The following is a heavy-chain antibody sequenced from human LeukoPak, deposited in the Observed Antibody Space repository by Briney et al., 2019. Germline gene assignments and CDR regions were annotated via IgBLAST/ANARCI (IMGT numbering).Heavy chain of an antibody. CDR3: AKWGCSGGSCYPFDY. V-gene: IGHV3-23*01. CDR2: ISGTGNRT. Sequence: GGSLRLSCAASGFTFSSYAMGWVRQAPGKGLEWVSAISGTGNRTYYADSVKGRFTISRDNSKNTLYLQMNSLRAEDTAVYYCAKWGCSGGSCYPFDYWGQGALVTVSS. J-gene: IGHJ4*02. CDR1: GFTFSSYA. D-gene: IGHD2-15*01.